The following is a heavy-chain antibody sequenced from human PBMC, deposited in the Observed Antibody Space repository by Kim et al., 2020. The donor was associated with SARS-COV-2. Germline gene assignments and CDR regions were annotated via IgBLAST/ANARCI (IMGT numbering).Heavy chain of an antibody. V-gene: IGHV3-23*01. Sequence: GGSLRLSCAASGFTFSSYAMSWVRQAPGKGLEWVSTIGGSDGTTYYADSVKGRFTISRDNSKNTLYMQLNSVRAEDTAVYYCAKGRVGATGYFDYWGQGTLVTVSS. CDR2: IGGSDGTT. J-gene: IGHJ4*02. CDR3: AKGRVGATGYFDY. D-gene: IGHD1-26*01. CDR1: GFTFSSYA.